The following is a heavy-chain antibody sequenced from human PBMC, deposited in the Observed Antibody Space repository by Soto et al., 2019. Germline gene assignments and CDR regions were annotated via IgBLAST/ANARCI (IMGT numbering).Heavy chain of an antibody. CDR2: INQDGGGT. CDR3: ASGYSYGNPLFGY. V-gene: IGHV3-7*01. CDR1: GFTFISSF. Sequence: PGGSLRLSCVASGFTFISSFMGWVRQAPGKGLEWVANINQDGGGTYYVDSVKGRFTISRDNAKNSLYLQMNSLRAEDTAVYYCASGYSYGNPLFGYWGQGTLVTVSS. J-gene: IGHJ4*02. D-gene: IGHD5-18*01.